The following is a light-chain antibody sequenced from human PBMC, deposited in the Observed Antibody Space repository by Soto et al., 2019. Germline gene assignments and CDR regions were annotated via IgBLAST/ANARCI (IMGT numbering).Light chain of an antibody. V-gene: IGKV3-20*01. Sequence: EIVMTQSPATLSVSPGERATLSCRASQSVSSNLAWYQQKPGQAPRLLIYGASSRATGIPDRFSGSGSGTDFTLTISRLEPEEFAVYYCQQYGSSPRTVGQGTKVDI. CDR3: QQYGSSPRT. J-gene: IGKJ1*01. CDR2: GAS. CDR1: QSVSSN.